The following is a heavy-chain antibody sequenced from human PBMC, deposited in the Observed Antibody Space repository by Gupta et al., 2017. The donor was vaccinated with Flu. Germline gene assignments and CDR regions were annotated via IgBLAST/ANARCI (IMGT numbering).Heavy chain of an antibody. V-gene: IGHV1-3*01. CDR3: ARDVDHGITMIAGRWFDP. D-gene: IGHD3-22*01. CDR1: GYTFTSYA. CDR2: INAGNGNT. Sequence: QVQLVQSGAEVKKPGASVKVSCKASGYTFTSYAMHWVRQAPGQRLEWMGWINAGNGNTKYSQKFQGRVTITRDTSASTAYMELSSLRSEDTAVYYCARDVDHGITMIAGRWFDPWGQGTLVTVSS. J-gene: IGHJ5*02.